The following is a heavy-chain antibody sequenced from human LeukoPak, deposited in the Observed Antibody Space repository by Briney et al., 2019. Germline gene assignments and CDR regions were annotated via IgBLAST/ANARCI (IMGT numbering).Heavy chain of an antibody. J-gene: IGHJ6*02. V-gene: IGHV3-33*01. D-gene: IGHD3-10*01. Sequence: GGPLRLSCAASGFTFSSYGMHWARQAPGKGLEWVAVIWYDGSNKYYADSVKGRFTISRDNSKNTLYLQMNSLRAEDTAVYYCAREVQILVRGVITDYYGMDVWGQGTTVTVSS. CDR3: AREVQILVRGVITDYYGMDV. CDR2: IWYDGSNK. CDR1: GFTFSSYG.